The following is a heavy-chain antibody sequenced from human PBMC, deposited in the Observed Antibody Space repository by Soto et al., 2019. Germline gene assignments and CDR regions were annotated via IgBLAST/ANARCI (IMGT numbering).Heavy chain of an antibody. J-gene: IGHJ4*02. D-gene: IGHD3-22*01. CDR1: GGTFSSYA. CDR3: ARDRVGKDYYDSSGYVFDY. Sequence: QVQLVQSGAEVKKPGSSVKVSCKASGGTFSSYAISWVRQAPGQGLEWMGGIIPIFGTANYAQKFQGRVTITADDSTSTAYMELSSLRSEDTAVYYGARDRVGKDYYDSSGYVFDYWGQGTLVTVSS. CDR2: IIPIFGTA. V-gene: IGHV1-69*12.